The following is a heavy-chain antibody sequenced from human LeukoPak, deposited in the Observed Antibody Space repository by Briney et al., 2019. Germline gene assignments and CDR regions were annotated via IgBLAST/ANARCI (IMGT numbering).Heavy chain of an antibody. D-gene: IGHD6-19*01. CDR3: ARARRQWLVGTTIRGDNPPYYFDY. CDR1: GLTFNNYW. J-gene: IGHJ4*02. V-gene: IGHV4-4*02. Sequence: PGGSLRLSCEASGLTFNNYWMSWVRQAPGKGLEWIGRISYSGSTYYNPSLKSRVTISVDTSKNQFSLKLSSVTAADTAVYYCARARRQWLVGTTIRGDNPPYYFDYWGQGTLVTVSS. CDR2: ISYSGST.